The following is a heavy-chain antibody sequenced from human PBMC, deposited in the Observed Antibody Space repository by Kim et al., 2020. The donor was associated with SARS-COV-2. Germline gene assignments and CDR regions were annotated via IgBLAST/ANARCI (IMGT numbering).Heavy chain of an antibody. V-gene: IGHV5-51*01. CDR2: IYPGDSDT. CDR1: GYSFTSYW. Sequence: GESLKISCKGSGYSFTSYWIGWVRQMPGKGLEWMGIIYPGDSDTRYSPSFQGQVTISADKSISTAYLQWSSLKASDTAMYYCARHHDRYAVAGHFDYWGQGTLVTVSS. J-gene: IGHJ4*02. CDR3: ARHHDRYAVAGHFDY. D-gene: IGHD6-19*01.